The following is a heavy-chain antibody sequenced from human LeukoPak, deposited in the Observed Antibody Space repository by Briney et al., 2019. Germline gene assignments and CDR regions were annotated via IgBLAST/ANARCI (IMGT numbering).Heavy chain of an antibody. CDR1: GGSFSGYY. J-gene: IGHJ5*02. CDR2: INHSGST. Sequence: SETLSLTCAVYGGSFSGYYWSWIRQPPGKGLEWIGEINHSGSTNYNPSLKSRVTISVDTSKNQSSLKLSSVTAADTAVYYCARHLLHYGSGSYYKGYWFDPWGQGTLVTVSS. D-gene: IGHD3-10*01. CDR3: ARHLLHYGSGSYYKGYWFDP. V-gene: IGHV4-34*01.